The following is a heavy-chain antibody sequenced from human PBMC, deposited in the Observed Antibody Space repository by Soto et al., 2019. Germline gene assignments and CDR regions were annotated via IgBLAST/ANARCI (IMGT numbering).Heavy chain of an antibody. CDR2: ISGSGGST. CDR3: AKASHRLGPIGY. CDR1: GFTFSIYA. J-gene: IGHJ4*02. V-gene: IGHV3-23*01. Sequence: GGSLRLSCSASGFTFSIYAMSLVLQAPGKGLEWVSAISGSGGSTYYADSVKGRFTISRDNSKNTLYLQMNSLRAEDTAVYYCAKASHRLGPIGYWGQGTLVTVSS. D-gene: IGHD6-25*01.